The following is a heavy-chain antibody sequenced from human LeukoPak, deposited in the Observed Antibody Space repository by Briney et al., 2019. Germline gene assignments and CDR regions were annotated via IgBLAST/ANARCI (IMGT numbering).Heavy chain of an antibody. J-gene: IGHJ3*02. CDR1: GFTFSSFA. CDR3: ARENYGDYDAFDI. Sequence: GESLRLSCAASGFTFSSFAMTWVRQAPGKGLEWVSTISGSGSSTYYADSVKGRFTISRDNAKNSLYLQMNSLRAEDTAVYYCARENYGDYDAFDIWGQGTMVTVSS. D-gene: IGHD4-17*01. CDR2: ISGSGSST. V-gene: IGHV3-23*01.